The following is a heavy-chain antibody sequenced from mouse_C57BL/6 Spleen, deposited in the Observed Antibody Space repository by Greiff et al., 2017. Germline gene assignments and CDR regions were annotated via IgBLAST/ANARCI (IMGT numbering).Heavy chain of an antibody. J-gene: IGHJ2*01. V-gene: IGHV1-82*01. D-gene: IGHD1-1*01. Sequence: QVQLQQSGPELVKPGASVKISCKASGYAFSSSWMNWVKQRPGKGLEWIGRIYPGDGYTNYTGKFKGKATLTADKSSSTAYMQLSSLTSEDSAVYFCEGRYGSSFDYWGQGTTLTVSS. CDR3: EGRYGSSFDY. CDR1: GYAFSSSW. CDR2: IYPGDGYT.